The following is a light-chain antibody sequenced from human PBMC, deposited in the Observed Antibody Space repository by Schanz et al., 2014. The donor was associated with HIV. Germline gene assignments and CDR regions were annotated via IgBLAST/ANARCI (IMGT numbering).Light chain of an antibody. J-gene: IGKJ4*01. CDR3: QYFGNSGGT. Sequence: EIVLTQSPGRLSLSPGERATLSCRASQSVGGSQLAWFQLKRGQPPRLLIYATSFRAVGIPDRFSGTGSGTDFTLTISRLEPEDFAVYFCQYFGNSGGTFGGGTKVEIK. V-gene: IGKV3-20*01. CDR1: QSVGGSQ. CDR2: ATS.